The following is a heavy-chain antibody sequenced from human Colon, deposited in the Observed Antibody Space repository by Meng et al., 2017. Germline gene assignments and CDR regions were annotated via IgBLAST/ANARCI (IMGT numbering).Heavy chain of an antibody. CDR1: GGSISSGSYY. CDR3: AVIIAVAGSPYFDY. D-gene: IGHD6-19*01. CDR2: IYDSERT. Sequence: SETLSLTCIVSGGSISSGSYYWGWIRQPPGEGLQWIGNIYDSERTYYNPSLKSRLTISADTSKNQFSLKLSSVTAADTAVYYCAVIIAVAGSPYFDYWGQGTLVTVSS. J-gene: IGHJ4*02. V-gene: IGHV4-39*07.